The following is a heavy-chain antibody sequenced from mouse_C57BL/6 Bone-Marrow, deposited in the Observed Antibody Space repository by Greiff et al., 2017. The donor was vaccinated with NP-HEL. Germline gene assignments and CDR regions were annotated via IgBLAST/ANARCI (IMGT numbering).Heavy chain of an antibody. CDR2: IDPETGGT. D-gene: IGHD1-1*01. V-gene: IGHV1-15*01. Sequence: LQESGAELVRPGASVTLSCKASGYTFTDYEMHWVKQTPVHGLEWIGAIDPETGGTAYNQKFKGKAILTADKSSSTAYMELRSLTSEDSAVYYCTTVVAHWYFDVWGTGTTVTVSS. J-gene: IGHJ1*03. CDR1: GYTFTDYE. CDR3: TTVVAHWYFDV.